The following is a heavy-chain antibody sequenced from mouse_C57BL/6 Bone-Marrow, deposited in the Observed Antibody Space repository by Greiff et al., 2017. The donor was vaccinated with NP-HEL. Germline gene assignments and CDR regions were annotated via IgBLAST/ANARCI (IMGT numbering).Heavy chain of an antibody. Sequence: QVQLKESGPGLVQPSQSLSITCTVSGFSLTSYGVHWVRQSPGKGLEWLGVIWSGGSTDYNAAFISRLSISKDNSKSQVFFKMNSLQADDTAIYYCARNWEVRFYYAMDYWGQGTSVTVSS. CDR3: ARNWEVRFYYAMDY. CDR1: GFSLTSYG. D-gene: IGHD2-14*01. CDR2: IWSGGST. V-gene: IGHV2-2*01. J-gene: IGHJ4*01.